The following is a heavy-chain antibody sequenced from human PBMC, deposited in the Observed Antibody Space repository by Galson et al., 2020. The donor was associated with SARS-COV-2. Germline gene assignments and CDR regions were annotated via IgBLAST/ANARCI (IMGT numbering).Heavy chain of an antibody. CDR3: AGRVAGAGSLHI. D-gene: IGHD6-13*01. CDR2: TYYRSQLST. Sequence: SQTLSLTCAISGDSVSSNSAAWSWIRQSPSRGLEWLGRTYYRSQLSTDYAVSVKSRITINPDTSKNQFSLQLNSVTPEDTAIYYCAGRVAGAGSLHIWGQGTMVIVSS. CDR1: GDSVSSNSAA. J-gene: IGHJ3*02. V-gene: IGHV6-1*01.